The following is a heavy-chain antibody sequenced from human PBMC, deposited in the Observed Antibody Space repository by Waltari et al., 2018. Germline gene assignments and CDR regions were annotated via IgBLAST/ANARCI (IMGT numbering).Heavy chain of an antibody. V-gene: IGHV3-74*01. Sequence: EVQLVESGGGIVQPGGSLRLSCAASGFTFSSYWMHWVRQAPGKGLVWVSLANRDGSSTSYADSVKGRFTISRDNAKSTVYLQMNSLRAEDTAVYYCARINRLRNWYFDLWGRGTLVTVSS. CDR3: ARINRLRNWYFDL. D-gene: IGHD2-21*01. CDR1: GFTFSSYW. CDR2: ANRDGSST. J-gene: IGHJ2*01.